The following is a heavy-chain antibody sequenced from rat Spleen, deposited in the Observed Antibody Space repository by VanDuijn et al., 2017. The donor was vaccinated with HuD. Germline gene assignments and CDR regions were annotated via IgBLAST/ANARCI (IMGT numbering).Heavy chain of an antibody. V-gene: IGHV5S23*01. CDR3: ARQDTSGYSNWFTY. D-gene: IGHD4-3*01. J-gene: IGHJ1*01. CDR1: GFTFSSYD. Sequence: EVQLVESDGGLVQPGRSLKLSCAASGFTFSSYDMAWVRQAPTKGLEWVASISPSGVITYYRDSVKGRFTNSRDNAKTSLYLQMDSLRSADTATYYCARQDTSGYSNWFTYWGPGTMVTVSS. CDR2: ISPSGVIT.